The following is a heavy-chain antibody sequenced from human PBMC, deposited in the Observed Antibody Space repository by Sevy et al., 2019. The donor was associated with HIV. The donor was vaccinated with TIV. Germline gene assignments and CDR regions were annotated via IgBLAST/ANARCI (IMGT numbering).Heavy chain of an antibody. J-gene: IGHJ4*02. CDR3: TTRPYGSIIVY. CDR2: IKAKIDGETT. CDR1: GFNISSAS. Sequence: GGSLRLSCGGSGFNISSASMNWVRQAPGRGLEWVGRIKAKIDGETTDYGAPVKGRFIISRDDSRKTVYVQLNSVKSEDTAMYFCTTRPYGSIIVYWGQGTLVTVSS. V-gene: IGHV3-15*07. D-gene: IGHD3-10*01.